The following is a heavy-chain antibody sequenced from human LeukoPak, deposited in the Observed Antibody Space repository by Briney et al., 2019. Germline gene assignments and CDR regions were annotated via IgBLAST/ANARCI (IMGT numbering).Heavy chain of an antibody. CDR1: GFTFNYYY. CDR2: INIGGTNT. CDR3: ATDGAGFDT. Sequence: GGSLRLSCAASGFTFNYYYMSWIRQAPGKGLEWLSYINIGGTNTHYADSVKGRFPISRDNAKKSLYLEMNNLRAEDTAVYYCATDGAGFDTWGQGVLVTVSS. V-gene: IGHV3-11*01. J-gene: IGHJ5*02.